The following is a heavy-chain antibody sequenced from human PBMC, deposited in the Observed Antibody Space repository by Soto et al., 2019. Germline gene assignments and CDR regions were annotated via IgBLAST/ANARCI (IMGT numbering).Heavy chain of an antibody. Sequence: PSETLSLTCSVSGGSISSGDYYWSWIRQPPGKGLEWIGCMYNSGNTDFNPSLKSRVTISVDTSKNQFSLKVTSVTAADTAVYYCARDWTKSGQSDYWAQGTLV. J-gene: IGHJ4*02. CDR2: MYNSGNT. CDR1: GGSISSGDYY. D-gene: IGHD2-8*01. V-gene: IGHV4-30-4*01. CDR3: ARDWTKSGQSDY.